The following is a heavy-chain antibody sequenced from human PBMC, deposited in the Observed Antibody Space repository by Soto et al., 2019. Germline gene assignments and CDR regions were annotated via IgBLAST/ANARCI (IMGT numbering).Heavy chain of an antibody. V-gene: IGHV4-59*01. CDR1: GGSISSYY. D-gene: IGHD3-10*01. Sequence: SETLSLTCTVSGGSISSYYWSWIRQPPGKGLEWIGYIYYSGSTNYNPSLKSRVTISVDTSKNQFSLKLSSVTAADTAVYYCARVEFGELLIDYLGQGNLVTVS. CDR2: IYYSGST. CDR3: ARVEFGELLIDY. J-gene: IGHJ4*02.